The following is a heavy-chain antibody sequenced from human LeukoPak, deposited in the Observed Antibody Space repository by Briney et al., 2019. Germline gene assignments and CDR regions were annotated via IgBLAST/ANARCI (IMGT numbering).Heavy chain of an antibody. CDR2: FYYGGSS. Sequence: SETLSLTCSVSGGSISSHYWTWIRQPPGKGLEWIGYFYYGGSSNYNSSLKSRVTMSVDTSRSRFSLKLSSVTAADTAVYYCARVARRVAVAGTLGYWGQGTLVTVSS. CDR1: GGSISSHY. J-gene: IGHJ4*02. CDR3: ARVARRVAVAGTLGY. D-gene: IGHD6-19*01. V-gene: IGHV4-59*11.